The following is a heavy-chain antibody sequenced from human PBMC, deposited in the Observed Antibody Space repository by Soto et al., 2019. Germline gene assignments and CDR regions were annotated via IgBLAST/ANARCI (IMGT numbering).Heavy chain of an antibody. Sequence: EVQLLESGGGLVQPGGSLRLSCAASGFTFSSYAMSWVRQAPGKGMEWVSAISGSGGSTYYADSVKGRFTISRDNSKNTLYLQMNSLRAEDTAVYYCAKADNWNPNRNWFDPWGQGTLVTVSS. J-gene: IGHJ5*02. CDR1: GFTFSSYA. CDR3: AKADNWNPNRNWFDP. CDR2: ISGSGGST. D-gene: IGHD1-20*01. V-gene: IGHV3-23*01.